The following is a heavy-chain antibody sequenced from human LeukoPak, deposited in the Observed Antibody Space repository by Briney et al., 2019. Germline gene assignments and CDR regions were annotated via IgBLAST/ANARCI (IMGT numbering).Heavy chain of an antibody. V-gene: IGHV3-30*19. CDR2: ISFDGRDI. J-gene: IGHJ4*02. CDR1: GFTFSSYG. CDR3: ARDNANYFWSGYYFDY. D-gene: IGHD3-3*01. Sequence: GGSLRLSCAASGFTFSSYGMHWVRQAPGKGLEWVAVISFDGRDIYYRDSVKGRFTISRDNSKNTLYLEMDTLRPEDTAVFYCARDNANYFWSGYYFDYWGQGTLVAVSS.